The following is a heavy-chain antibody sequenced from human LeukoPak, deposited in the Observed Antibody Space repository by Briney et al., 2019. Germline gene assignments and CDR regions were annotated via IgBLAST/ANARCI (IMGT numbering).Heavy chain of an antibody. Sequence: SETLSLTCTVSGDSISSGSYYWGWIRQPPGKGLEWLGSIYYSGSTYYTPSLKSRVTISVDTSKNQFSLKLRSVTAADTAVYYCARDSSSWYPHYFEYWGQGTLVTVSS. CDR2: IYYSGST. CDR1: GDSISSGSYY. V-gene: IGHV4-39*07. CDR3: ARDSSSWYPHYFEY. D-gene: IGHD6-13*01. J-gene: IGHJ4*02.